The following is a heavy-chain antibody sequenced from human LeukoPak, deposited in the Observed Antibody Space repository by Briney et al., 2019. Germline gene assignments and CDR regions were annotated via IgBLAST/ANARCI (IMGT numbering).Heavy chain of an antibody. CDR3: ARDRGSNNYFDH. Sequence: GGSLRLSCAASEFTFSTYSMNWVRQAPGKGLEWVSSISSGSTYIYYADSVKGRFTISRDNAKNSLYLQMNSLRAEDTALYYCARDRGSNNYFDHWGQGTLVTVSS. V-gene: IGHV3-21*04. D-gene: IGHD2-2*01. CDR2: ISSGSTYI. J-gene: IGHJ4*02. CDR1: EFTFSTYS.